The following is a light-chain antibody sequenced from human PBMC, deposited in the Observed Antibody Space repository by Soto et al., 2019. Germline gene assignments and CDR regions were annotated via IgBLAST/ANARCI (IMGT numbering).Light chain of an antibody. CDR1: QSISSW. CDR3: QQSYSTPRT. CDR2: KAS. J-gene: IGKJ1*01. Sequence: DIQMTQSPSTLSASVGDGVTITCRASQSISSWLAWYQQKPGKAPKLLIYKASSLESGVPSRFSGSGSGTDFTLTISSLQPEDFATYYCQQSYSTPRTFGQGTKVDIK. V-gene: IGKV1-5*03.